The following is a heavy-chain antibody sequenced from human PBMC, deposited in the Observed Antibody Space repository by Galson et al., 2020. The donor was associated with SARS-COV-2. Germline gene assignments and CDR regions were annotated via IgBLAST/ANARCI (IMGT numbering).Heavy chain of an antibody. Sequence: GDSMTISCSGPGFIFSLYGMHWIRQAHGTGLVFLSVISPQGDPTSYADSVKGRFTVSRDNSKNTLSLQMSSLRVEDTAMYYCAKDACTSTSCFVDLQNWGQGTLVNVSS. CDR1: GFIFSLYG. J-gene: IGHJ1*01. V-gene: IGHV3-64D*06. CDR2: ISPQGDPT. CDR3: AKDACTSTSCFVDLQN. D-gene: IGHD2-2*01.